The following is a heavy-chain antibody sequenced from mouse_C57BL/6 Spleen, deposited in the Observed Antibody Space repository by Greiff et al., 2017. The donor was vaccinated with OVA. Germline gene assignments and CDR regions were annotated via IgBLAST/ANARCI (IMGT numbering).Heavy chain of an antibody. CDR3: TGPPPGQDWYFDV. CDR1: GFTFSNYW. CDR2: IRLKSDNYAT. Sequence: EVKLVESGGGLVQPGGSMKLSCVASGFTFSNYWMNWVRQSPEKGLEWVAQIRLKSDNYATHYAESVKGRFTISRDDSKSSVYLQMNNLRAEDTGIYYCTGPPPGQDWYFDVWGTGTTVTVSS. V-gene: IGHV6-3*01. J-gene: IGHJ1*03. D-gene: IGHD3-3*01.